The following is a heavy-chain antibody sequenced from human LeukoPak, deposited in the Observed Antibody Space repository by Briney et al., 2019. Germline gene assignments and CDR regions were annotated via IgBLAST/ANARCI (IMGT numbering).Heavy chain of an antibody. J-gene: IGHJ6*03. CDR2: IYTSGST. CDR1: GGSISSGSYY. CDR3: ARDMAVTGHYYYYYMDV. Sequence: SETLSLTCTVSGGSISSGSYYWSWIRQPAGKGLEWIGRIYTSGSTNYNPSLKSRVTISVDTSKNQFSLKLSSVTAADTAVYYCARDMAVTGHYYYYYMDVWGKGTTVTVSS. V-gene: IGHV4-61*02. D-gene: IGHD1-14*01.